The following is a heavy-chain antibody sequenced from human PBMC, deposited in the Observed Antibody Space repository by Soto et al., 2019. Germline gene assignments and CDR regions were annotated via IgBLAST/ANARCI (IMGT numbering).Heavy chain of an antibody. V-gene: IGHV5-51*01. D-gene: IGHD6-19*01. J-gene: IGHJ6*02. CDR1: GYSFTTYW. CDR2: IYPGDSDT. Sequence: PGESLKISCKGSGYSFTTYWIGWVRQMPGKGLEWMGIIYPGDSDTRYSPSFQGQVTISADKSINTAYLQWSSLKASDTAMYYCARTGYTTGWYYYGMDVWGQGTTVTVS. CDR3: ARTGYTTGWYYYGMDV.